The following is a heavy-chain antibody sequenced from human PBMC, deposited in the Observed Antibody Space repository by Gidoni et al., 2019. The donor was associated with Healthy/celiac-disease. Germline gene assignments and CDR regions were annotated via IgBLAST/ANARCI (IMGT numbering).Heavy chain of an antibody. D-gene: IGHD3-3*01. V-gene: IGHV4-34*01. J-gene: IGHJ4*02. CDR1: GGSFSGYY. Sequence: QVQLQQWGAGLLKPSETLSLTCAVYGGSFSGYYWSWIRQPPGKGLEWIGEINHSGSTNYNPSLKSRVTISVDTSKNQFSLKLSSVTAADTAVYYCARGFVTIFGVVPADYWGQGTLVTVSS. CDR3: ARGFVTIFGVVPADY. CDR2: INHSGST.